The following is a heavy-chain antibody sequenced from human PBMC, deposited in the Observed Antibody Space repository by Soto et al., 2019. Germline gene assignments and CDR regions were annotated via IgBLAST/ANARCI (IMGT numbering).Heavy chain of an antibody. CDR1: GFTFSSYA. V-gene: IGHV3-23*01. CDR3: AGGSPNYYYYYYGMDV. CDR2: ISGSGGST. Sequence: GSLRLSCAASGFTFSSYAMSWVRQAPGKGLEWVSAISGSGGSTYYADSVKGRFTISRDNSKNTLYLQMNSLRAEDTAVYYCAGGSPNYYYYYYGMDVWGQGTTVTVSS. J-gene: IGHJ6*02. D-gene: IGHD3-16*01.